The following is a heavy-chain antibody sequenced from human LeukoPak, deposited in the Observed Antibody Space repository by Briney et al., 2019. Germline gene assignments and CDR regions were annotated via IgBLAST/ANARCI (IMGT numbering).Heavy chain of an antibody. Sequence: GGSLRLSCAASGFTFSSYAMSWVRQAPGKGLGWVPAISGSGGSTYYADSVKGRFTISRDNSRNTLYLQMNSLRAEDTAVYYCAKDELWFGELLGPETWGGNGMDVWGQGTTVTVSS. V-gene: IGHV3-23*01. D-gene: IGHD3-10*01. J-gene: IGHJ6*02. CDR2: ISGSGGST. CDR3: AKDELWFGELLGPETWGGNGMDV. CDR1: GFTFSSYA.